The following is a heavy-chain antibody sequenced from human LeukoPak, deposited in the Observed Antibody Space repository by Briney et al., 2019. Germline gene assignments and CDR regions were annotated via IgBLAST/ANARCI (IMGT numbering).Heavy chain of an antibody. V-gene: IGHV4-59*01. CDR3: ARVPVLRYYYYYMDV. D-gene: IGHD5/OR15-5a*01. J-gene: IGHJ6*03. CDR1: GGSISSYY. Sequence: SKTLSLTCTVSGGSISSYYWSWIRQPPGKGLEWIGYIYYSGSTNYNPSLKSRVTISVDTSKNQFSLKLSSVTAADTAVYYCARVPVLRYYYYYMDVWGKGTTVTVSS. CDR2: IYYSGST.